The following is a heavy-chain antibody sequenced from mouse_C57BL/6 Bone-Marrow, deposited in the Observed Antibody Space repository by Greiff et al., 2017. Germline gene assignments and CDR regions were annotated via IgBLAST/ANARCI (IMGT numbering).Heavy chain of an antibody. CDR3: ARESYGNNY. Sequence: QVQLQQSGPELVRPGVSVKISCKGSGYTFTDYAMHWVKQSHAKSLEWIGVISTYYGDASYNQKFKDKDTMTVDKSSSTAYMELARLTSEDSAVYYCARESYGNNYWGQGTTLTVSS. D-gene: IGHD2-1*01. J-gene: IGHJ2*01. CDR2: ISTYYGDA. CDR1: GYTFTDYA. V-gene: IGHV1-67*01.